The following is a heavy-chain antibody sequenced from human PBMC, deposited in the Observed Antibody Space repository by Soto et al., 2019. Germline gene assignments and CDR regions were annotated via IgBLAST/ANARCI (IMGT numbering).Heavy chain of an antibody. J-gene: IGHJ4*02. CDR2: IFSGGST. V-gene: IGHV3-53*02. D-gene: IGHD6-13*01. CDR1: GFTVSSNY. CDR3: TRDLPGYGSSWPRE. Sequence: EVQLVETGGGLIQPGGSLRLSCAASGFTVSSNYMSWVRQAPGKGLEWVSVIFSGGSTYYADARKGRFTISRDNSKNMLDLQMNGLRAEDTAVYYCTRDLPGYGSSWPREWGQGTLVTVSS.